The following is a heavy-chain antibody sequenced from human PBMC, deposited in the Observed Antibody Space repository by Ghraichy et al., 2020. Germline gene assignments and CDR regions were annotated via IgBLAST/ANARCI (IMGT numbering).Heavy chain of an antibody. CDR3: AKGRGNNVVDWFDP. D-gene: IGHD1/OR15-1a*01. J-gene: IGHJ5*02. CDR1: GYTFSSYD. CDR2: VTGGGDGT. V-gene: IGHV3-23*01. Sequence: LSLTCAASGYTFSSYDMMWVRQAPGKGLEWVSTVTGGGDGTYYAESVRGRFTISRDNSKNSLYVQMHSLRAEDTAVYYCAKGRGNNVVDWFDPWGQGTRVTVSS.